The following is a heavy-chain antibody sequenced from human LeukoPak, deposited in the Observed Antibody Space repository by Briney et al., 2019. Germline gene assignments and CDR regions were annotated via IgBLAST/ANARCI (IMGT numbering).Heavy chain of an antibody. D-gene: IGHD1-26*01. CDR1: GFTFSSYW. CDR2: ITGNSGTI. J-gene: IGHJ4*02. Sequence: GGSLRLSCAASGFTFSSYWMSWVRQAPGKGLEWISYITGNSGTIYYADSVKGRFTISRDNAKDSLYLQMNSLRAEDTAVYYCVRREVGAHPFDYWGQGTLVTVSS. CDR3: VRREVGAHPFDY. V-gene: IGHV3-48*01.